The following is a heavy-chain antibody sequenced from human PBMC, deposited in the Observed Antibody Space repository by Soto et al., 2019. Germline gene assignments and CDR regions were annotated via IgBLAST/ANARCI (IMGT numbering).Heavy chain of an antibody. V-gene: IGHV1-69*01. CDR1: GGTFSSYA. CDR3: ARSRGSSTSLEIYYYYYYGMDV. J-gene: IGHJ6*01. D-gene: IGHD2-2*01. CDR2: IIPIPGTA. Sequence: QVHLVQSGAEVKKPGSSVKVSCKASGGTFSSYAISWVRQAHGQGLEWMGGIIPIPGTANYAQKFQGRVTITADESTRTAYMAPRSLRSEDTAVYYCARSRGSSTSLEIYYYYYYGMDVRGPGTTVSVSS.